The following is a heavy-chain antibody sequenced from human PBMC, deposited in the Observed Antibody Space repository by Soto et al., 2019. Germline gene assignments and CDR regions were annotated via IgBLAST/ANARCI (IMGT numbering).Heavy chain of an antibody. Sequence: SETLSLTCTVSGGSISSYYWSWIRQPPGKGLEWIGYIYYSGSTNYNPSLKSRVTISVDTSKNQFSLKLSSVTAADTAVYYCARGRQGRSPRGPDAFDIWGQGTMVTVSS. CDR3: ARGRQGRSPRGPDAFDI. D-gene: IGHD1-26*01. V-gene: IGHV4-59*01. CDR2: IYYSGST. J-gene: IGHJ3*02. CDR1: GGSISSYY.